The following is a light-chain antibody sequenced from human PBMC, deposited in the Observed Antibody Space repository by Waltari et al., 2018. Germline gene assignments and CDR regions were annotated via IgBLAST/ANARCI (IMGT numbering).Light chain of an antibody. CDR3: QQFRSLPFT. CDR1: QDITYY. V-gene: IGKV1-9*01. J-gene: IGKJ4*01. Sequence: DIQLTQSPSFLSASVGDRVTITCRASQDITYYLAWHQLRPGTAPKVLIYAASTLESVVPSRFSGSGSGTDFTLTINTLQPEDFATYYCQQFRSLPFTFGGGTKVEIK. CDR2: AAS.